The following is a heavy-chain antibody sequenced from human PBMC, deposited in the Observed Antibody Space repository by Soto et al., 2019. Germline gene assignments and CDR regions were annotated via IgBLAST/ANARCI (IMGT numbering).Heavy chain of an antibody. V-gene: IGHV3-23*01. CDR3: ANSVLYADYMSAGDS. J-gene: IGHJ4*02. D-gene: IGHD4-17*01. Sequence: EVQLLESGGGLVQPGGSLRLSCAASGFTFSTYAMTWVRQAPGKGLEWVSSIGGSSATTYYADSVKGRFTISRDNSKNTLSLQMNSLRAEDTAIYYCANSVLYADYMSAGDSWGQGTLVTVSS. CDR2: IGGSSATT. CDR1: GFTFSTYA.